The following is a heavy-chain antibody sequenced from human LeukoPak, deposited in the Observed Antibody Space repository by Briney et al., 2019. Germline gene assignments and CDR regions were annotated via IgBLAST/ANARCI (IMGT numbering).Heavy chain of an antibody. CDR2: IDWDDDK. J-gene: IGHJ5*02. CDR3: VGYSSGWYDH. V-gene: IGHV2-70*04. CDR1: GFSLSTSGMR. Sequence: SGPALVKPTQTLTRTCTFSGFSLSTSGMRVSWIRQPPGKALEWLARIDWDDDKFYSTSLKTRLTISKDTSKNQVVLTMTNMDSLDTATYYCVGYSSGWYDHWGQGTQVTVSS. D-gene: IGHD6-19*01.